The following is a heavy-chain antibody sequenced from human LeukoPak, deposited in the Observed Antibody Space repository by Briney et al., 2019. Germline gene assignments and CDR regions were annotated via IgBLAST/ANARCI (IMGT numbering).Heavy chain of an antibody. J-gene: IGHJ6*03. D-gene: IGHD3-22*01. V-gene: IGHV4-59*01. Sequence: RSSETLSLTCTVSGGSISSYYWSWIRQPPGKGLEWIGYIYYSGSTNYNPSLKSRVTISVDTSKNQFSLKLSSVTAADTAVYYCARVRGVGDSSGYYYPPYYMDVWGKGTTVTVSS. CDR1: GGSISSYY. CDR2: IYYSGST. CDR3: ARVRGVGDSSGYYYPPYYMDV.